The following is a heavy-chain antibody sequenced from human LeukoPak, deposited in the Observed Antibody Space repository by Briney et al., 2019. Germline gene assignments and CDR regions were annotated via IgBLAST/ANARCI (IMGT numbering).Heavy chain of an antibody. Sequence: GGSLRLSCAASGFTFSSYWMSWVRQAPGKGLEWVANIKQDGSEKYYVDSVKGRFTISRDNAKNSLYLQMNSLRAEDTAVYYCARVKDSYYYGSGSHAPDYWGQGTPVTVSS. J-gene: IGHJ4*02. D-gene: IGHD3-10*01. V-gene: IGHV3-7*01. CDR3: ARVKDSYYYGSGSHAPDY. CDR2: IKQDGSEK. CDR1: GFTFSSYW.